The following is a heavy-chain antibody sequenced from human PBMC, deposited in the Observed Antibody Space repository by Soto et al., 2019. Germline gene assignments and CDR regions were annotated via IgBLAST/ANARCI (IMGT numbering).Heavy chain of an antibody. CDR1: GFTFSSYA. CDR2: ISGSGGST. CDR3: AKEDGYSSSWLYYYYYGMDV. D-gene: IGHD6-13*01. Sequence: GGSLRLSCAASGFTFSSYAMSWVRQAPGKGLEWVSAISGSGGSTYYADSVKGRFTISRDNSKNTLYLQMNSLRAEDTAVYYCAKEDGYSSSWLYYYYYGMDVWGQGTTVTSP. J-gene: IGHJ6*02. V-gene: IGHV3-23*01.